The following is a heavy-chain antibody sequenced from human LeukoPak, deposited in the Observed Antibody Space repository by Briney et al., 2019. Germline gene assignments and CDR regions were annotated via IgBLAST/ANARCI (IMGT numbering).Heavy chain of an antibody. CDR3: AKSEELLLGHFDY. J-gene: IGHJ4*02. CDR1: GFTFRSYG. CDR2: ISYDGGSK. Sequence: PGGSLRLSCEASGFTFRSYGMHWVRQAPGKGLEWVTSISYDGGSKYSADSVKGRFTISRDNSKNTLSLQMNSLRAEDTAVYYCAKSEELLLGHFDYWGQGTLVTVSS. D-gene: IGHD1-26*01. V-gene: IGHV3-30*18.